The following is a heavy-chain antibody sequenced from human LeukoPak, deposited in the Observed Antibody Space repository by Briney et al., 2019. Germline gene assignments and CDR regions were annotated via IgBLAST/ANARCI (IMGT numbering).Heavy chain of an antibody. D-gene: IGHD3-3*01. V-gene: IGHV4-39*01. CDR1: GGSISSSSYY. Sequence: SETLSLTCTVSGGSISSSSYYWGWIRQPPGKGLEWIGSIYYSGSTYYNPSLKSRVTISVDTSKHQFSLKLSSVTAADTAVYYRARHEYDFWSGYDYWGQGTLVTVSS. CDR2: IYYSGST. CDR3: ARHEYDFWSGYDY. J-gene: IGHJ4*02.